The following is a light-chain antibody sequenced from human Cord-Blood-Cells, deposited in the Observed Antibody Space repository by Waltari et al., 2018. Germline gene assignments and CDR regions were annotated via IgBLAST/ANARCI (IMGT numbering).Light chain of an antibody. CDR1: QSVSSY. V-gene: IGKV3-11*01. J-gene: IGKJ2*01. Sequence: EIVLTQSRATLSLSPGDRATLSCRASQSVSSYLAVYQQKPGQAPRLLIYDASNRATGIPARFSGSGSGTDFTLTISSREPEDFAVYYCQQRSNWYTFGQGTKLEIK. CDR3: QQRSNWYT. CDR2: DAS.